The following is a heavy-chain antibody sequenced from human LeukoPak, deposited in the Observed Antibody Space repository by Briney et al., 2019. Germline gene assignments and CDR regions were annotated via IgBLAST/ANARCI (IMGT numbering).Heavy chain of an antibody. V-gene: IGHV4-38-2*01. Sequence: GSLRLSCAASGFTFSSYSMNWVRQAPGKGLEWIGSIYHSGSTYYNPSLKSRVTISVDTSKNQFSLKLSSVTAADTAVYYCAGRGSYYYYYYMDVWGKGTTVTVSS. CDR3: AGRGSYYYYYYMDV. D-gene: IGHD1-26*01. CDR2: IYHSGST. J-gene: IGHJ6*03. CDR1: GFTFSSYS.